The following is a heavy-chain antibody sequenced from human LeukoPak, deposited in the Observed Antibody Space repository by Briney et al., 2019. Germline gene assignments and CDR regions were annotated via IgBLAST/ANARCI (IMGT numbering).Heavy chain of an antibody. J-gene: IGHJ4*02. D-gene: IGHD5-18*01. Sequence: SETLSLTCAVYGGSSSGYYWSWIRQPPGKGLEWIGEINHSGSTNYNPSLKSRVTISVDTSKNQFSLKLSSVTAADTAVYYCARSGYSYGYWGHFDYWGQGTLVTVSS. CDR3: ARSGYSYGYWGHFDY. CDR1: GGSSSGYY. V-gene: IGHV4-34*01. CDR2: INHSGST.